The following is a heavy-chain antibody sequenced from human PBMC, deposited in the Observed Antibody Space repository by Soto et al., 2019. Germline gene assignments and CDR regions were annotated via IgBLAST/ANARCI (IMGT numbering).Heavy chain of an antibody. J-gene: IGHJ6*02. D-gene: IGHD2-2*01. CDR3: AREDRDRETGQEPAAIDGMDV. V-gene: IGHV1-69*08. Sequence: QVQLVQSGAEVKKPGSSVKVSCKASGGTFSRYSITWVRQAPGHGLEWIGRIIPIFGIASYAQKFQGRVTITADESTSTAYMELSSRRSDDADGYYCAREDRDRETGQEPAAIDGMDVWGQGTTVTVSS. CDR2: IIPIFGIA. CDR1: GGTFSRYS.